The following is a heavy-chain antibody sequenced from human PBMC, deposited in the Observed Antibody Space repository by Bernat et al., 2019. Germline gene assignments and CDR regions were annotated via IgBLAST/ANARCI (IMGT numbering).Heavy chain of an antibody. CDR3: ARQSITIFGVVIMGSRGFDP. CDR1: GGSISSSSYY. Sequence: QLQLQESGPGLVKPSETLSLTCTVSGGSISSSSYYWGWIRQPPGKGLEWIGSIYYSGSTYYNPSLKSRVTISVDTSKNQFSLKLSSVTAADTAVYYCARQSITIFGVVIMGSRGFDPWGQGTLVTVSS. CDR2: IYYSGST. V-gene: IGHV4-39*01. J-gene: IGHJ5*02. D-gene: IGHD3-3*01.